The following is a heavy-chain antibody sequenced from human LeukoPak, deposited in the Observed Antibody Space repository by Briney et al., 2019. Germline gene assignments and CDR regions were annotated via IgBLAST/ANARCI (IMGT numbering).Heavy chain of an antibody. D-gene: IGHD6-19*01. CDR3: ARQWLFDY. Sequence: GESLKISCKGSGYSFSNYWIGWVRQMPGKGLEWMGVIYPDDSDTRYSPSFQGQVTISADKSIGTTYLQWTSLKASDTAMYYCARQWLFDYWGQGTLVTVSS. V-gene: IGHV5-51*01. CDR2: IYPDDSDT. J-gene: IGHJ4*02. CDR1: GYSFSNYW.